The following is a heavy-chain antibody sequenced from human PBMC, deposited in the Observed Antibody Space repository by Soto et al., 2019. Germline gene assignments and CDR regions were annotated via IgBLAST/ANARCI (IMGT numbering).Heavy chain of an antibody. V-gene: IGHV3-30-3*01. J-gene: IGHJ6*02. CDR1: GFTFSSYA. CDR3: AREMATMRAVYYGMDV. D-gene: IGHD5-12*01. CDR2: ISYDGSNK. Sequence: QVQLVESGGGVVQPGRSLRLSCAASGFTFSSYAMHWVRQAPGKGLEWVAVISYDGSNKYYADSVKGRFTISRDNSKNTLYLQMNSLRAEDTAVYYCAREMATMRAVYYGMDVWGQGTTVTVSS.